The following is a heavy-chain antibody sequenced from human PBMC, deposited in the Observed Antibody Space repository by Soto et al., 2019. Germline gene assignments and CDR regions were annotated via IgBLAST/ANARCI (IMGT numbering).Heavy chain of an antibody. J-gene: IGHJ4*02. CDR1: GFTFSSYA. V-gene: IGHV3-23*01. CDR2: ISGSGGST. D-gene: IGHD3-22*01. CDR3: AKRQYYDSSGSFDF. Sequence: GGSLRLSCAASGFTFSSYAMSWFRQAPGKGLEWVSAISGSGGSTYYADSVKGRFTIPRDNSKNTLYLQMNSLRAEDTAVYYCAKRQYYDSSGSFDFWGQGTLVTVSS.